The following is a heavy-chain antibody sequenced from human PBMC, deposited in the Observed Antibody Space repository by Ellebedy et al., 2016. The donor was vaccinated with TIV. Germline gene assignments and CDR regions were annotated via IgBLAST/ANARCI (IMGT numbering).Heavy chain of an antibody. CDR3: ANNLPLTGDFDY. J-gene: IGHJ4*02. CDR1: GYAFSPYE. V-gene: IGHV1-8*01. D-gene: IGHD7-27*01. Sequence: AASVKVSCKASGYAFSPYEINWVRQATGQGLEWLGWMNTSSGSTGYARKFQGRVTMTRDTSINTAYMELRSLTSEDTAVYYCANNLPLTGDFDYWGQGTLVTVSS. CDR2: MNTSSGST.